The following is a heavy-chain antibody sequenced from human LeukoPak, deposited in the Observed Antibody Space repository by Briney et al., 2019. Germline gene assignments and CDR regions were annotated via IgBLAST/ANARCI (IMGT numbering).Heavy chain of an antibody. D-gene: IGHD6-19*01. J-gene: IGHJ3*02. CDR3: ARALSGIAVAGTADAFDI. V-gene: IGHV2-70*04. Sequence: SGPTLVNPTLTLTLTCTFSGFSLSTSGMRVSWIRQPPGKALEWLARIDWDDDKFYSTSLKTRLTISKDTSKNQVVLTMTNMDPVDTATYYCARALSGIAVAGTADAFDIWGQGTMVTVSS. CDR1: GFSLSTSGMR. CDR2: IDWDDDK.